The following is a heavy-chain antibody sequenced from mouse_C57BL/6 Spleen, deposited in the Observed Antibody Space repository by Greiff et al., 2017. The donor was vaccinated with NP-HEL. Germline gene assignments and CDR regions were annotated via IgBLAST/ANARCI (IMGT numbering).Heavy chain of an antibody. J-gene: IGHJ3*01. Sequence: QVQLQQPGAELVKPGASVKMSCKASGYTFTSYWITWVKQRPGQGLEWIGDIYPGSGSTNYNEKFKSKATLTVDTSSSTAYMQLGSLTSGDSAVYYCALYAGYSAWFAYWGQGTLVTVSA. CDR1: GYTFTSYW. V-gene: IGHV1-55*01. D-gene: IGHD2-3*01. CDR3: ALYAGYSAWFAY. CDR2: IYPGSGST.